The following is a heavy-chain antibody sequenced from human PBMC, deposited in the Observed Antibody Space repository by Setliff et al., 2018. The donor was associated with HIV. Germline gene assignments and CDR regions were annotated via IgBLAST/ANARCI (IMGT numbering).Heavy chain of an antibody. CDR3: ATLAVDRLRVGDYYYYNLDV. Sequence: PGGSLRLSWAASGFTVTTYWMSWVRQAPGKGLEWVANIKQDGSEKYYLDSVKGRFTISRDNAKNSLYLQMNSLRAEDTAVYYCATLAVDRLRVGDYYYYNLDVWGQGTTVTVSS. D-gene: IGHD2-15*01. CDR1: GFTVTTYW. CDR2: IKQDGSEK. J-gene: IGHJ6*02. V-gene: IGHV3-7*01.